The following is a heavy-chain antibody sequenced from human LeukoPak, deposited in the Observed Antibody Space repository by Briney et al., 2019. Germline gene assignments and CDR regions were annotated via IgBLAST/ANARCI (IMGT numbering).Heavy chain of an antibody. CDR2: IYYSGST. V-gene: IGHV4-30-4*01. D-gene: IGHD5-18*01. J-gene: IGHJ5*02. Sequence: PSETLSLTCTVSGGSISSGDYYWSWIRQPPGKGLEWIGYIYYSGSTYYNPSLKSRVTISVDTSKNQFSLKLSSVTAADTAVYYCARAPRGYSYGFRNWFDPWGQGTLVTVSS. CDR3: ARAPRGYSYGFRNWFDP. CDR1: GGSISSGDYY.